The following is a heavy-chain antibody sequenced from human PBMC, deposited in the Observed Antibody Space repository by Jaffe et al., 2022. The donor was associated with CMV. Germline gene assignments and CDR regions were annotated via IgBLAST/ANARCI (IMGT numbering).Heavy chain of an antibody. J-gene: IGHJ6*03. CDR2: IIPILGIA. CDR3: ARADYKHYYYYYMDV. CDR1: GGTFSSYA. Sequence: QVQLVQSGAEVKKPGSSVKVSCKASGGTFSSYAISWVRQAPGQGLEWMGRIIPILGIANYAQKFQGRVTITADKSTSTAYMELSSLRSEDTAVYYCARADYKHYYYYYMDVWGKGTTVTVSS. V-gene: IGHV1-69*09. D-gene: IGHD4-4*01.